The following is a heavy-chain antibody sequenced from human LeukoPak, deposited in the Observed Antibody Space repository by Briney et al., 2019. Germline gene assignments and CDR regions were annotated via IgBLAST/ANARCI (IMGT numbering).Heavy chain of an antibody. CDR2: ISTGSSTT. V-gene: IGHV3-48*02. D-gene: IGHD4-23*01. CDR3: ARVAAGYSVNYFDY. Sequence: GGSLRLSCAASEFTFSTYNMNWVRQAPGKGLEWVSYISTGSSTTYYADSVKGRFTISRDNVENSLYLQMNSLRDEDTAVYYCARVAAGYSVNYFDYWGQGTLVTVSS. J-gene: IGHJ4*02. CDR1: EFTFSTYN.